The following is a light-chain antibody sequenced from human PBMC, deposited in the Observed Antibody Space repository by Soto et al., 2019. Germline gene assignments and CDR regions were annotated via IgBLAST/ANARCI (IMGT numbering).Light chain of an antibody. CDR3: QHYGRSRT. V-gene: IGKV3-20*01. Sequence: EIVLAQSPGTLSLSPGERATLSCRASQSVSNNYLAWYQQKPGQAPRLLIYGASSRATGIPDRFSGSGSGTVFTLTIGRLEPEDFAVYYCQHYGRSRTFGQGTKVDIK. CDR1: QSVSNNY. CDR2: GAS. J-gene: IGKJ1*01.